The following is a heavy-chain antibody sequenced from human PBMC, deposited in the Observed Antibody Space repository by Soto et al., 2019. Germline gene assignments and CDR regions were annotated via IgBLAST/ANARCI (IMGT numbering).Heavy chain of an antibody. Sequence: QITLKESGPTLVKPTQTLTLTCTFSAFSLTTSGVGVGWIRQPPGKALEWLALIYWDDDKRYSPSLESRLIITKDTSKNQVVLTMTNMDPVDTSTYYCANRQMRGSGYYFDYWGQGTLVTVSS. CDR1: AFSLTTSGVG. J-gene: IGHJ4*02. CDR2: IYWDDDK. V-gene: IGHV2-5*02. CDR3: ANRQMRGSGYYFDY. D-gene: IGHD5-12*01.